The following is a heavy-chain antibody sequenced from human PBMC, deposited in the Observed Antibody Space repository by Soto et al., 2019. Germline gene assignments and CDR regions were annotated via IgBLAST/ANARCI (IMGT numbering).Heavy chain of an antibody. CDR1: GFTFSFCA. D-gene: IGHD1-26*01. CDR2: TRGSGGDT. CDR3: VKGHSHSYYYFDY. J-gene: IGHJ4*02. V-gene: IGHV3-23*01. Sequence: EVQLLESGGGLVQPGGSLRLSCAASGFTFSFCAMHWVRQAPGKGLEWVSSTRGSGGDTYYADSVRGRFTISRDNSKNTLYLQMNSLRVEDTAVYYCVKGHSHSYYYFDYWGQGTLVTVSS.